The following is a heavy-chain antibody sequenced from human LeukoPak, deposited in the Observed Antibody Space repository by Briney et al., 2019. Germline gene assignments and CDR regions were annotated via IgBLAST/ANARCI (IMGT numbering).Heavy chain of an antibody. CDR1: GGSISSGGYY. CDR2: IYYSGST. D-gene: IGHD3-22*01. CDR3: ARGGHYDSSGYS. V-gene: IGHV4-31*03. J-gene: IGHJ5*02. Sequence: PSQTLSLTCTVSGGSISSGGYYWIWIRQHPGKGLEWIGYIYYSGSTYYNPSLKSRVTISVDTSKNQFSLKLSSVTAADTAVYYCARGGHYDSSGYSWGQGTLVTVSS.